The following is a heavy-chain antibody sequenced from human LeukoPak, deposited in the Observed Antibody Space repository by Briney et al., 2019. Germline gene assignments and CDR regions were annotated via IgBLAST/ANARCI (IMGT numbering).Heavy chain of an antibody. CDR2: IYTSGST. D-gene: IGHD2-21*01. CDR1: GGSISSYY. V-gene: IGHV4-4*07. Sequence: SETLSLTCTVSGGSISSYYWSWIRQPAGKGLEWIGRIYTSGSTYCNPSLKSRVTISVDTSKNQFSLKLSSVTAADTAVYYCARLVGGGAYYYYYYMDVWGKGTTVTVSS. CDR3: ARLVGGGAYYYYYYMDV. J-gene: IGHJ6*03.